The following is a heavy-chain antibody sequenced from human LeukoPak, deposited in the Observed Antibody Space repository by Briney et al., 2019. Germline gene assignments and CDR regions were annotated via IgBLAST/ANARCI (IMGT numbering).Heavy chain of an antibody. CDR3: ARHRMYYYDSSGRGVADAFDI. D-gene: IGHD3-22*01. Sequence: SETLTLTCTVSGGSISSSSYYWGWIRPPPGKGLEWVGSIYCSGSTYYNPSLNSRVTISVDTSKNQFSLKLSSVTAADTAVYYCARHRMYYYDSSGRGVADAFDIWGQGTMVTVSS. J-gene: IGHJ3*02. CDR2: IYCSGST. V-gene: IGHV4-39*01. CDR1: GGSISSSSYY.